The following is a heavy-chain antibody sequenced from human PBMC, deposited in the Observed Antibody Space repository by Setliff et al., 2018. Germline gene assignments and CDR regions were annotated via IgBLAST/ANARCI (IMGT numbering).Heavy chain of an antibody. V-gene: IGHV1-69*05. CDR3: VREGVDTRSSTDYRYYMDV. J-gene: IGHJ6*03. CDR2: TIPMFGST. CDR1: GDSFNNYA. D-gene: IGHD5-18*01. Sequence: SVKVSCKASGDSFNNYAISWVRQAPGQGLEWMGGTIPMFGSTSYAQKFQGRFTIITDESTTTAYMELSSLGSEDTAVYYCVREGVDTRSSTDYRYYMDVWGKGTTVTVSS.